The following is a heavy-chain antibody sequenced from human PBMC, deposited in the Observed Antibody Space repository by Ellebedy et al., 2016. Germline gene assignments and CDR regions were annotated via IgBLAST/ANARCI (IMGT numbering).Heavy chain of an antibody. CDR1: GASISSGGSS. J-gene: IGHJ3*02. CDR2: IYHSGTT. Sequence: SETLSLTCAVSGASISSGGSSWSWIRQPPGKGLEWIGYIYHSGTTYYNPSLESRVTISLHTSKNQFSLKLSSVTAADTAVYFCARFLYQDSSGYYGFDIWGQGTRVTVSS. CDR3: ARFLYQDSSGYYGFDI. D-gene: IGHD3-22*01. V-gene: IGHV4-30-2*02.